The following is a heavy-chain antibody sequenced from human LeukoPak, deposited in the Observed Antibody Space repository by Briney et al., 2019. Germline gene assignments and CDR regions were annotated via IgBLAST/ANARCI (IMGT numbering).Heavy chain of an antibody. D-gene: IGHD5-12*01. J-gene: IGHJ5*01. CDR3: VRHDGRGGATMGAFDS. V-gene: IGHV4-39*01. Sequence: SETLSLTCTASAGSFISSSHHWGWIRQSPGKGLEWIGSVYYGRTTYNPSLDGRVTVSLDASANQFSLQLNSVTAADTAVYYCVRHDGRGGATMGAFDSWGQGSLVTVSS. CDR2: VYYGRTT. CDR1: AGSFISSSHH.